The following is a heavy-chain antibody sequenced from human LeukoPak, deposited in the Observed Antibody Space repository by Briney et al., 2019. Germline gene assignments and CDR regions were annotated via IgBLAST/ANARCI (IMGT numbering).Heavy chain of an antibody. Sequence: GGSLRLSCAASGFTFSSYGMHWVRQAPGKGLEWVAVISYDGSNKYYADSVKGRFTISRDNSKNTLYLQMNSLRAEDTAVYYCAKDKQWSSTGYFQHWGQGTLVTVSS. CDR1: GFTFSSYG. CDR3: AKDKQWSSTGYFQH. J-gene: IGHJ1*01. CDR2: ISYDGSNK. V-gene: IGHV3-30*18. D-gene: IGHD6-19*01.